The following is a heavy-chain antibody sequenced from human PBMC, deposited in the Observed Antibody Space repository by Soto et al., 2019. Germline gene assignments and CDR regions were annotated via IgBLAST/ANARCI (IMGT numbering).Heavy chain of an antibody. V-gene: IGHV4-31*03. Sequence: QVQLEESGPGLVQPSETLSLTCSVSGGSINSASYHWGWLRQHPGKGLEFIGFIFYTGSTYYNPSLETRVTISVDTSKNHVSLSLSAVTAADTAVYYCARLDYADSAFDSWGRGTLVIVSS. CDR3: ARLDYADSAFDS. J-gene: IGHJ4*02. D-gene: IGHD4-17*01. CDR2: IFYTGST. CDR1: GGSINSASYH.